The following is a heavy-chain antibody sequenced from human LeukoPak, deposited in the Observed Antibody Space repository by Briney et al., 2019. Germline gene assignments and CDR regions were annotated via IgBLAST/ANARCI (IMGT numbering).Heavy chain of an antibody. V-gene: IGHV4-34*01. D-gene: IGHD3-10*01. CDR2: INHSGST. Sequence: SETLSLTCAVYGGSFSGYYWSWIRQPPGKGLEWIGEINHSGSTNYNPSLKSRVTISVDTSKNQFSLKLSSVTAADTAVYYCARNNYYGSGSVAPYWGQGTLVTVSS. CDR1: GGSFSGYY. J-gene: IGHJ4*02. CDR3: ARNNYYGSGSVAPY.